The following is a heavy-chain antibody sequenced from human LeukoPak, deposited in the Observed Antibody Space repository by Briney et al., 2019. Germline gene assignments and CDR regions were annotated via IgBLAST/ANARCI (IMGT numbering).Heavy chain of an antibody. Sequence: TGGSLRLSCAASRFTFSSYGMHWVRQPPGKGLEWVAYIRFDGSNKDYADSVKGRFTISRDNSKNTLYLQMNSLRAEDTAVYYCAKDLATKGNCGGDCYSFDNWGQGTLVTVSS. CDR1: RFTFSSYG. CDR3: AKDLATKGNCGGDCYSFDN. V-gene: IGHV3-30*02. CDR2: IRFDGSNK. D-gene: IGHD2-21*01. J-gene: IGHJ4*02.